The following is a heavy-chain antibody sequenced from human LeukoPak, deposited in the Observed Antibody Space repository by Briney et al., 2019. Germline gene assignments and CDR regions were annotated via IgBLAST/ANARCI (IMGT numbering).Heavy chain of an antibody. Sequence: SETLSLTCTVSGGSISSYYWSWIRQPPGKGLEWIGYIYYSGSTNYNPSLKSRVTISVDTSKNQFSLKLSSVTAADTAVYYRARVDDVDTAMVLGYWGQGTLVTVSS. CDR1: GGSISSYY. D-gene: IGHD5-18*01. V-gene: IGHV4-59*01. CDR3: ARVDDVDTAMVLGY. J-gene: IGHJ4*02. CDR2: IYYSGST.